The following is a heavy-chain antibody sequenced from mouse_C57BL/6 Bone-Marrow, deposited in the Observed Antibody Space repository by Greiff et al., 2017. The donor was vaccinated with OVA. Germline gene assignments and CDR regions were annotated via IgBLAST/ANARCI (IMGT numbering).Heavy chain of an antibody. D-gene: IGHD1-1*02. V-gene: IGHV1-55*01. J-gene: IGHJ4*01. CDR2: IYPGSGST. CDR3: ARGESLWFFFYAMDD. Sequence: QVQLQQPGAELVKPGASVKMSCKASGYTFTSYWITWVKQRPGQGLEWIGDIYPGSGSTNYHEKFKSKATLTVDTSSSTAYMQLSILTSEDSAVYYCARGESLWFFFYAMDDWGQGTSVTVSS. CDR1: GYTFTSYW.